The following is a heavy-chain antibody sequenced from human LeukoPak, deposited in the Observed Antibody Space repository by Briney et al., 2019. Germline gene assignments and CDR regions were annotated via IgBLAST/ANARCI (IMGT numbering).Heavy chain of an antibody. CDR2: ISSSSSTI. D-gene: IGHD1-26*01. CDR3: AHLTYSGSSRDAFDI. V-gene: IGHV3-48*01. J-gene: IGHJ3*02. CDR1: GFTFSSYS. Sequence: GALRLSCAASGFTFSSYSMNWVRQAPGKGLEWVSYISSSSSTIYYADSVKGRFTISRDNSKNTLYLQMNSLRAEDTAVYYCAHLTYSGSSRDAFDIWGQGTMVTVSS.